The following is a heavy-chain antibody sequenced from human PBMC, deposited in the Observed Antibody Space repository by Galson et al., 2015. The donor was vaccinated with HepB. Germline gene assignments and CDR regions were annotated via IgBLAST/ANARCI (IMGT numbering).Heavy chain of an antibody. CDR3: ARGGWLGICKY. CDR2: ITSTSTNI. J-gene: IGHJ4*02. D-gene: IGHD5-12*01. CDR1: GFRFSEYS. Sequence: SLRLSCAASGFRFSEYSMNWVRQAPGKGLEWVSYITSTSTNIYYVDSVRGRFTISRDNAKNSLSLQMNSLRDEDTAMYYCARGGWLGICKYWGQGTLVTVSS. V-gene: IGHV3-48*02.